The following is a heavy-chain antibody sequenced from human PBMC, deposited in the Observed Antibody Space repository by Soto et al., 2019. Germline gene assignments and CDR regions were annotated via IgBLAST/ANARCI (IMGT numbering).Heavy chain of an antibody. CDR1: GFTFSSYA. V-gene: IGHV3-23*01. CDR3: AKSLLRFLEWLPERYYYYYMDV. CDR2: ISGSGGST. D-gene: IGHD3-3*01. J-gene: IGHJ6*03. Sequence: PGGSLRLSCAASGFTFSSYAMSWVRQAPGKGLEWVSAISGSGGSTYYADSVKGRFTISRDNSKNTLYLQMNSLRAEDTAVYYCAKSLLRFLEWLPERYYYYYMDVWGKGTTVTVSS.